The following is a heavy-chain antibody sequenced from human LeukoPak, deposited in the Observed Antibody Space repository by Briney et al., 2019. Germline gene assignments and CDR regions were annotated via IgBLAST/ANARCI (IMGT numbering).Heavy chain of an antibody. CDR1: GGSISSYY. Sequence: SETLSLTCTVSGGSISSYYWSWIRQPPEKGLEWIGYIYYSGSTNYNPSLKSRVTISVDTSKNQFSLKLSSVTAADTAVYYCARYNDYGDYLQVDWGQGTLVTVSS. V-gene: IGHV4-59*01. CDR2: IYYSGST. J-gene: IGHJ4*02. CDR3: ARYNDYGDYLQVD. D-gene: IGHD4-17*01.